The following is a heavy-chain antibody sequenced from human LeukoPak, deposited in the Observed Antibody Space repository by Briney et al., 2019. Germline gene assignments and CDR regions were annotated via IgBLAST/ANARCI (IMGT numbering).Heavy chain of an antibody. CDR3: ARDPGYESWSPFWGGMDV. J-gene: IGHJ6*04. Sequence: GGSLRLSCAASGFTFSSSWMHWVRQAPGRGLVWVSRITRDGSSTTYADSVRGRFTTSRDNAKNTLYLQMDSLRDDDTAVYYCARDPGYESWSPFWGGMDVWGNGTTVIVSS. V-gene: IGHV3-74*01. CDR1: GFTFSSSW. CDR2: ITRDGSST. D-gene: IGHD3-16*01.